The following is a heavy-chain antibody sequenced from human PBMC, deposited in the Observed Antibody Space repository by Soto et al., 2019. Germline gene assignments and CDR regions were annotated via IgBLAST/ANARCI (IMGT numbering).Heavy chain of an antibody. CDR3: ARILFVRSVAGGYFYMDV. Sequence: HVTLKESGPVLVKPTETLTLTCTVSGFSLSNGKVGVSWIRQPPGKALEWLAHIFSNDEKSYRTSLKSRLTSSEDTSKSQVVLTMTNVDTVDTATYYCARILFVRSVAGGYFYMDVWGKGTTVTVSS. CDR2: IFSNDEK. J-gene: IGHJ6*03. CDR1: GFSLSNGKVG. V-gene: IGHV2-26*01. D-gene: IGHD6-19*01.